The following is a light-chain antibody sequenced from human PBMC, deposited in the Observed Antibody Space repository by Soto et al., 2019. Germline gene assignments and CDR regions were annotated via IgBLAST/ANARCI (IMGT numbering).Light chain of an antibody. Sequence: EIVLTQSPRTLSLSPGEGATVSCRTSQSVNTYLAWYQQKPGQAPSLLIYGASNRAPGIPDRFSASGSGTDFTLTISSLQPEDFAVYYCQQRSATWTFGQGTRVEI. CDR3: QQRSATWT. CDR2: GAS. CDR1: QSVNTY. V-gene: IGKV3-11*01. J-gene: IGKJ1*01.